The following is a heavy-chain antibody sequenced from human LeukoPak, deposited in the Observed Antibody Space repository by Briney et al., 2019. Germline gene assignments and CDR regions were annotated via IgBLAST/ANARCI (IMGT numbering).Heavy chain of an antibody. Sequence: GSLRLSCADSGFTVSSNYMRWVRQAPGKGLEWVSVIYSGGSTHYADSVKGRFTISRDNSKNTLYLQMNSPRAEDTAVYYCARDRLRYDSLTGYPADWGQGTLVTVSS. V-gene: IGHV3-66*01. CDR2: IYSGGST. CDR1: GFTVSSNY. J-gene: IGHJ4*02. D-gene: IGHD3-9*01. CDR3: ARDRLRYDSLTGYPAD.